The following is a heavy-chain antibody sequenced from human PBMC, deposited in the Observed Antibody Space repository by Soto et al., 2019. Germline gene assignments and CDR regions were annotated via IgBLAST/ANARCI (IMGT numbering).Heavy chain of an antibody. Sequence: SETLSLTCTVSGGSISSGDYYWSWIRQPPGKGLEWIGYIYYSGSTYYNPSLKSRVTISVDTSKNQFSLKLSSVTAADTAVYYCARDSEWFGERRFDYWGQGTLVTVSS. CDR1: GGSISSGDYY. V-gene: IGHV4-30-4*01. J-gene: IGHJ4*02. D-gene: IGHD3-10*01. CDR3: ARDSEWFGERRFDY. CDR2: IYYSGST.